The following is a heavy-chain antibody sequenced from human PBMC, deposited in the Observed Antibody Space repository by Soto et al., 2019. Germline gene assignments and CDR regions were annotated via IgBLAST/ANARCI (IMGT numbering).Heavy chain of an antibody. D-gene: IGHD4-4*01. CDR2: INPSGGST. CDR3: ARDWTVEYYYYGMDV. J-gene: IGHJ6*02. Sequence: ASVKVSCKASGYTFTSYYMHWVRQAPGQGLEWMGIINPSGGSTSYAQKFQGRVTMTRDTSTSTVYMELSSLRSEDTAVYYCARDWTVEYYYYGMDVWGQGTTVTVSS. CDR1: GYTFTSYY. V-gene: IGHV1-46*01.